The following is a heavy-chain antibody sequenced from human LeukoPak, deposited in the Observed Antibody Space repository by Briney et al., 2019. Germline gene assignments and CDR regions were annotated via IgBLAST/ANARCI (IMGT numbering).Heavy chain of an antibody. J-gene: IGHJ4*02. Sequence: GGSLRLSCSASGFTFTTYGMNWVRQAPGKGLEWVSGIGGSGTRTYYADSVKGRFTISRDNSKNTLYLQMNSLRAEDTAVYYCAREESSSSGYYFDYWGQGALVTVSS. CDR3: AREESSSSGYYFDY. CDR1: GFTFTTYG. CDR2: IGGSGTRT. V-gene: IGHV3-23*01. D-gene: IGHD6-6*01.